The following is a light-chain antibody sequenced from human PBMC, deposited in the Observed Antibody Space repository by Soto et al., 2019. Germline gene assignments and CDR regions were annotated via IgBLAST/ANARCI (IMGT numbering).Light chain of an antibody. J-gene: IGKJ4*01. CDR3: QQYGSSPALT. Sequence: EIVLTQSPGTLSLSPGERATVSCRASQSVSSSYLAWYQQKPGQAPRLLIYGASSRATGIPDRFSGSGSGTDFTLTLSRLEPEDFAVYYCQQYGSSPALTFGGGTKVEIK. CDR1: QSVSSSY. CDR2: GAS. V-gene: IGKV3-20*01.